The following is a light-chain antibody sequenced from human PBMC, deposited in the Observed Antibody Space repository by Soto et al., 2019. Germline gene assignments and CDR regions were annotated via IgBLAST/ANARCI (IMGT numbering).Light chain of an antibody. CDR2: AAS. V-gene: IGKV1-39*01. Sequence: DTQMTQSPSSLSASVGDRVTITCRAGQSISSYLNWYQQKPGKAPKLLIYAASSLQSGVPSRFSGSGSGTDFTLTISSLQPEDFATYYCQQSYSTPLTFGGGTKVEIK. CDR1: QSISSY. CDR3: QQSYSTPLT. J-gene: IGKJ4*01.